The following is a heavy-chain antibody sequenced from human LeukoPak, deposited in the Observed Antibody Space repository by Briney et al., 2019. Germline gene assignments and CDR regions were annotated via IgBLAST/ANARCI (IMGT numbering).Heavy chain of an antibody. CDR3: ASGPGSYYNDVLYYYYMDV. J-gene: IGHJ6*03. Sequence: SETLSLTCTVSGGSISSGGYYWSWIRQPPGKGLEWIGYIYHSGSTYYNPSLKSRVTISVDRSKNQFSLKLSSVTAADTAVYYCASGPGSYYNDVLYYYYMDVWGKGTTVTVSS. CDR2: IYHSGST. CDR1: GGSISSGGYY. V-gene: IGHV4-30-2*01. D-gene: IGHD3-10*01.